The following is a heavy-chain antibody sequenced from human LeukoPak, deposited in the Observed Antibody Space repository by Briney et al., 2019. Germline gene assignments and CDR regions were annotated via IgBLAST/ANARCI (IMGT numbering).Heavy chain of an antibody. CDR2: INHSGST. D-gene: IGHD3-22*01. V-gene: IGHV4-34*01. CDR1: GGSFSGYY. Sequence: PSETPSLTCAVYGGSFSGYYWSWIRQPPGKGLEWIGEINHSGSTNYNPSLKSRVTISVDTSKNQFSLKLSSVTAADTAVYYCASSDYYDSSGRYAFDIWGQGTMVTVSS. CDR3: ASSDYYDSSGRYAFDI. J-gene: IGHJ3*02.